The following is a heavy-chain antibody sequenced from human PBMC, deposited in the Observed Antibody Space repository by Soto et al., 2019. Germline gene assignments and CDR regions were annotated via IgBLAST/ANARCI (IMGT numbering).Heavy chain of an antibody. J-gene: IGHJ4*02. CDR2: ISYDGSNK. V-gene: IGHV3-30-3*01. D-gene: IGHD2-15*01. Sequence: QVQLVESGGGVVKPGRSLRLSCAASGFTFSSYAMHWVRQAPGKGLEWVAVISYDGSNKYYADSVKGRFTISRDNSKNTLYLQMNSLRAEDTAVYYCAILPPYCSGGSCYYYFDYWGQGTLVTVSS. CDR1: GFTFSSYA. CDR3: AILPPYCSGGSCYYYFDY.